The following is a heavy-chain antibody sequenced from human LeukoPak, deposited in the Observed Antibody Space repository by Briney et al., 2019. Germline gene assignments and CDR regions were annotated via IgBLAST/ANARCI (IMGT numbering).Heavy chain of an antibody. CDR2: IKQDGSEK. CDR1: GFTFSSYW. CDR3: ALDCSSPSCRAY. D-gene: IGHD2-2*01. V-gene: IGHV3-7*01. J-gene: IGHJ4*02. Sequence: GGSLRLSCAASGFTFSSYWMSWVRQAPGKGLEWVANIKQDGSEKYYVDSVKGRFTISRDNAKNSLYLQMSSLRAEDTAVYYCALDCSSPSCRAYWGQGTLVTVSS.